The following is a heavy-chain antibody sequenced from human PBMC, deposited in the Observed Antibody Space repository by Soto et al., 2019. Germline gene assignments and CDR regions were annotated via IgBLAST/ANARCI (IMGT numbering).Heavy chain of an antibody. CDR2: ISYDGSNK. Sequence: SRRLSCAASGFTFSSYAMHWVRQAPGKGLEWVAVISYDGSNKYYADSVKGRFTISRDNSKNTLYLQMNSLRAEDTAVYYCARDRGYPENLNWFDPWGQGTMVTVYS. CDR3: ARDRGYPENLNWFDP. CDR1: GFTFSSYA. D-gene: IGHD3-10*01. J-gene: IGHJ5*02. V-gene: IGHV3-30-3*01.